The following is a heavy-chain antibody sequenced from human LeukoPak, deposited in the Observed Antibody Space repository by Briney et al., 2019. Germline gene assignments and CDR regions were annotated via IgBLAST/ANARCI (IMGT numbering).Heavy chain of an antibody. CDR3: ARDSPRSWFDP. Sequence: SETLSLTCVVSGVSISGSSWSWIRQPAGKGLEWIGRFFTTGSINYNPSLRSRVTLSVDTSKNQFSLRLTSVTAADTAVYYCARDSPRSWFDPWGQGTLVTVSS. V-gene: IGHV4-4*07. CDR1: GVSISGSS. CDR2: FFTTGSI. J-gene: IGHJ5*02.